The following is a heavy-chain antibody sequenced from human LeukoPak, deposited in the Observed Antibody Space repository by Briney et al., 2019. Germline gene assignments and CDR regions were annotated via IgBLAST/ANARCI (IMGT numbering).Heavy chain of an antibody. CDR2: VYHSGGA. CDR3: AYNRNFALDN. V-gene: IGHV4/OR15-8*01. J-gene: IGHJ4*01. CDR1: GASIASHSW. D-gene: IGHD1-14*01. Sequence: SEALSLTCAVSGASIASHSWWSWVRQPPGKGLEWIGEVYHSGGANYKPSLKSRVTISVDTSRNHFSLKLTSVTAADTAVYFCAYNRNFALDNWGQGTLVTVSS.